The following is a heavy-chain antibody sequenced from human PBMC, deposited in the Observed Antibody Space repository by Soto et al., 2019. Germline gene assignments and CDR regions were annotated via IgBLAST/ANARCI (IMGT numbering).Heavy chain of an antibody. J-gene: IGHJ4*02. CDR3: ARDAIFSGWPYFDY. V-gene: IGHV3-66*01. CDR1: GFTVISHY. Sequence: GGSLRLRCAAVGFTVISHYMRCVRQAPGKGLEWVSVIYSGGSTYYADSVKGRFTISRDNSKNTLYLQMNSLRAEDTAVYYCARDAIFSGWPYFDYWGQGTLVTVSS. CDR2: IYSGGST. D-gene: IGHD2-21*01.